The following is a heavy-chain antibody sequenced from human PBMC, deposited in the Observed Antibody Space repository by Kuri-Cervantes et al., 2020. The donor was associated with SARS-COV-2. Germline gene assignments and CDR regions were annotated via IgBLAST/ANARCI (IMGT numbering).Heavy chain of an antibody. CDR2: IYYSGDS. J-gene: IGHJ6*03. CDR1: GDSISSSAYH. Sequence: SETLSLTCSVSGDSISSSAYHWGWIRQPPGKGLEWIGNIYYSGDSYHSPSLRSRVTISVDTSNNQFSLKLSSVTAADTAVYFCARGQGVAVPVALLVFLGYYMDVWGKGTTVTVSS. V-gene: IGHV4-39*02. D-gene: IGHD2-15*01. CDR3: ARGQGVAVPVALLVFLGYYMDV.